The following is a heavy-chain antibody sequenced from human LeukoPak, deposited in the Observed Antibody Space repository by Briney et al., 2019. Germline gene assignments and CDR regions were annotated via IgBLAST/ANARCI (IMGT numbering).Heavy chain of an antibody. D-gene: IGHD2-2*01. Sequence: GGSLRLSCAASGCTFSSYGMHWVRQAPGKGLEWVAVISYDGSNKYYADSVKGRFTISRDNAKNTLYLQMNSLRTEDTAVYYCARAPPFCGSTSCPYNWLDPWGQGTLVTVSS. CDR1: GCTFSSYG. CDR2: ISYDGSNK. CDR3: ARAPPFCGSTSCPYNWLDP. J-gene: IGHJ5*02. V-gene: IGHV3-30*03.